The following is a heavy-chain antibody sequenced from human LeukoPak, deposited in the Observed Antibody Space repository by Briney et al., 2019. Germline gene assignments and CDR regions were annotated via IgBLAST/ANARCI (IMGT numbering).Heavy chain of an antibody. J-gene: IGHJ6*03. D-gene: IGHD1-26*01. CDR3: ATEHGKGYYYYMDV. V-gene: IGHV3-48*03. CDR1: GFTFDDYA. CDR2: ISSSGSTI. Sequence: GGSLRLSCAASGFTFDDYAMHWVRQAPGKGLEWVSYISSSGSTIYYADSVKGRFTISRDNAKNSLYLQMNSLRAEDTAVYYCATEHGKGYYYYMDVWGKGTTVTISS.